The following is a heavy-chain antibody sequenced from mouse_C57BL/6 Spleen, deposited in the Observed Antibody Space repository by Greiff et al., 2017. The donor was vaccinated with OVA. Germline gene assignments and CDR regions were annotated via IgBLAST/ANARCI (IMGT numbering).Heavy chain of an antibody. J-gene: IGHJ1*03. V-gene: IGHV3-6*01. CDR2: ISYDGSN. Sequence: VQLQQSGPGLVKPSQSLSLTCSVTGYSITSGYYWNWIRQFPGNKLEWMGYISYDGSNNYNPSLKNRISITRDTSKNQFFLKLNSVTTEDTATYYCARVYYGSSPYWYFDVWGTGTTVTVSS. CDR1: GYSITSGYY. D-gene: IGHD1-1*01. CDR3: ARVYYGSSPYWYFDV.